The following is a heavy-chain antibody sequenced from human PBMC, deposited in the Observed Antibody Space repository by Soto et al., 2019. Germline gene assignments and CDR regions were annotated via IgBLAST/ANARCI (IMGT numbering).Heavy chain of an antibody. V-gene: IGHV3-73*01. CDR1: GFTFSDSA. CDR3: SSSSGD. CDR2: IRSKANSFAT. J-gene: IGHJ4*02. Sequence: EVQLVESGGGLVQPGGSLKLSCAASGFTFSDSAMQWVRQASGKGLEWVGRIRSKANSFATAYAASVQGRFTISRDDLDNTAYLQMNSLKTEDTAVYYCSSSSGDWGQGTLVTVSS. D-gene: IGHD3-10*01.